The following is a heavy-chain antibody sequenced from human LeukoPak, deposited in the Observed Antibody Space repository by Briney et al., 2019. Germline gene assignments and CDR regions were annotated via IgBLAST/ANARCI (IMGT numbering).Heavy chain of an antibody. V-gene: IGHV3-33*01. Sequence: GGSLRLSCAASGFTFSSYGMHWVRQAPGKGLEWVAVMWYDGSNKYYADSVKGRLTISRDKSKNTLYLQMNSLRAEDTAVYYCARVKGAIAAAALDYWGQGTLVTVSS. CDR2: MWYDGSNK. D-gene: IGHD6-13*01. CDR3: ARVKGAIAAAALDY. J-gene: IGHJ4*02. CDR1: GFTFSSYG.